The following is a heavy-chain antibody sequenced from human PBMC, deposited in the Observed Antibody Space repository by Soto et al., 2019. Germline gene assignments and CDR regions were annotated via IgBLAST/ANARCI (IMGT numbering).Heavy chain of an antibody. Sequence: QVQLVQSGAEVKKPGASVKVSCKASGYTFSSYGITLVRQAPGQGLAWMGWINTYNGYTNYAQKLQGRITMTTDTSTSTAYMELRSLRSDDTAVYYCARDRRWGYYYGMDVWGQGTTVTVSS. D-gene: IGHD3-16*01. CDR1: GYTFSSYG. CDR2: INTYNGYT. J-gene: IGHJ6*02. CDR3: ARDRRWGYYYGMDV. V-gene: IGHV1-18*01.